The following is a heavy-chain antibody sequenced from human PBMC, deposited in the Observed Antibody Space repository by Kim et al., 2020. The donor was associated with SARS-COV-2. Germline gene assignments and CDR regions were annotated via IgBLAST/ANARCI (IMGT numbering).Heavy chain of an antibody. V-gene: IGHV3-11*04. CDR2: ISSSGSTI. Sequence: GGSLRLSCAASGFTFSDYYMSWIRQAPGKGLEWDSYISSSGSTIYYADSVKGRFTISRDNAKNSLYLQMNSLRAEDTAVYYCARDHYGFDENNFDYWGQGTLVTGSS. CDR3: ARDHYGFDENNFDY. D-gene: IGHD3-10*01. J-gene: IGHJ4*02. CDR1: GFTFSDYY.